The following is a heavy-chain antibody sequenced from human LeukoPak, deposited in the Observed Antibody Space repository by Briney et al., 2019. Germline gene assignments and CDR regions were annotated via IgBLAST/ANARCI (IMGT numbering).Heavy chain of an antibody. CDR3: AKSMTTVTTSGRVGY. Sequence: GGSLGLSCAASGFTFSSYAMSWVRQAPGKGLEWVSAISGSGGSTYYADSVKGRFTISRDNSKNTLYLQMNSLRAEDTAVYYCAKSMTTVTTSGRVGYWGQGTLVTVSS. J-gene: IGHJ4*02. V-gene: IGHV3-23*01. CDR1: GFTFSSYA. CDR2: ISGSGGST. D-gene: IGHD4-17*01.